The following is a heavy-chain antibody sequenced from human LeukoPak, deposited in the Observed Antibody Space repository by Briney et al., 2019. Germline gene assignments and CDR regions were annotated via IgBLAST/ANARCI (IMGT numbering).Heavy chain of an antibody. J-gene: IGHJ5*02. D-gene: IGHD2-15*01. Sequence: ASVKVSCKSSGYTFTSYDINWVRQATGQGLEWMGWMNPNSGNTGYAQNFQGRVTMTRDTSISTAYMELSSLRSEDTAMYYCSVEGAWGQGTLVTVPS. CDR1: GYTFTSYD. CDR3: SVEGA. V-gene: IGHV1-8*01. CDR2: MNPNSGNT.